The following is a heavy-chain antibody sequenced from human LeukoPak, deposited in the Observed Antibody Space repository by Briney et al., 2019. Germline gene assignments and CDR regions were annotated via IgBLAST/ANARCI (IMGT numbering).Heavy chain of an antibody. V-gene: IGHV4-34*01. D-gene: IGHD3-22*01. Sequence: PSETLSLTCAVYGGSFSGYYWSWIRQPPGKGLEWIGEINHSGSTNYNPSLKSRVTISVDTSKNQFSLKLSSVTAADTAVYYCARINNYDSSGPDYWGQGTLVTVSS. CDR1: GGSFSGYY. CDR2: INHSGST. J-gene: IGHJ4*02. CDR3: ARINNYDSSGPDY.